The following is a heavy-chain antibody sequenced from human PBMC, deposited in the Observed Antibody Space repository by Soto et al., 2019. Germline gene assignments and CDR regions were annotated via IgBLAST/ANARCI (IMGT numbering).Heavy chain of an antibody. V-gene: IGHV3-9*01. CDR1: GFTFDDYA. J-gene: IGHJ4*02. Sequence: DVQLVESGGGLVQPGRSLRLSCAASGFTFDDYAMHWVRQVPGKGLEWVSGISWNSGDIGYADSVKGRFTISRDNAKNSLYLQMNSLRAEDTALYYCAKGGSGAVAGRTDYWGQGALVTVSS. CDR2: ISWNSGDI. D-gene: IGHD6-19*01. CDR3: AKGGSGAVAGRTDY.